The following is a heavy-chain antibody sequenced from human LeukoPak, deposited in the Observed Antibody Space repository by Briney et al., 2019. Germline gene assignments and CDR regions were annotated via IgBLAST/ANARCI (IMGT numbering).Heavy chain of an antibody. Sequence: ASVKVSCKASGYTFTSYDINWVRQAPGKGLEWMGGFDPEDGETIYAQKFQGRVTMTEDTSTDTAYMELSSLRSEDTAVYYCATSTQLDYWGQGTLVTVSS. CDR2: FDPEDGET. V-gene: IGHV1-24*01. CDR3: ATSTQLDY. J-gene: IGHJ4*02. CDR1: GYTFTSYD.